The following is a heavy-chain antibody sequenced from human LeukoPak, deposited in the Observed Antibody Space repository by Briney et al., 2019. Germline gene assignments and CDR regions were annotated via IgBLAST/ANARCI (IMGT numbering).Heavy chain of an antibody. J-gene: IGHJ4*02. Sequence: ASVTVSCKASGYTFTSYGISWVRQAPGKGLEWMGWISAYNGNTNYAQKLQGRVTMTTDTSTSTAYMELRSLRSDDTAVYYCAREICSSTSCYREYYFDYWGQGTLVTVSS. CDR1: GYTFTSYG. CDR3: AREICSSTSCYREYYFDY. CDR2: ISAYNGNT. V-gene: IGHV1-18*01. D-gene: IGHD2-2*02.